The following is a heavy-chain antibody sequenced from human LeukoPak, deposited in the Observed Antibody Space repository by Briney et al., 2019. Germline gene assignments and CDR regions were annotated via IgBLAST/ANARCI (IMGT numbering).Heavy chain of an antibody. J-gene: IGHJ4*02. CDR1: GYSISSGYY. V-gene: IGHV4-38-2*02. CDR3: ARVVRQPGGQGDYFDY. D-gene: IGHD3-10*01. CDR2: IYTSGST. Sequence: SETLSLTCTVSGYSISSGYYWGWIRQPPGKGLEWIGRIYTSGSTNYNPSLKSRVTMSVDTSKNQFSLKLSSVTAADTAVYYCARVVRQPGGQGDYFDYWGQGTLVTVSS.